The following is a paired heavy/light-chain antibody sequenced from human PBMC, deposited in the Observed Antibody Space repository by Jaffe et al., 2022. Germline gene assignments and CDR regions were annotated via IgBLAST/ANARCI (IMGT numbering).Heavy chain of an antibody. CDR2: IIPIFGTA. J-gene: IGHJ5*02. Sequence: QVQLVQSGAEVKKPGSSVKVSCKASGGTFSSYAISWVRQAPGQGLEWMGGIIPIFGTANYAQKFQGRVTITADESTSTAYMELSSLRSEDTAVYYCARVSFWSGYGGKSPRASNWFDPWGQGTLVTVSS. CDR3: ARVSFWSGYGGKSPRASNWFDP. V-gene: IGHV1-69*01. CDR1: GGTFSSYA. D-gene: IGHD3-3*01.
Light chain of an antibody. CDR3: QQRSNWLLLT. Sequence: EIVLTQSPATLSLSPGERATLSCRASQSVSSYLAWYQQKPGQAPRLLIYDASNRATGIPARFSGSGSGTDFTLTISSLEPEDFAVYYCQQRSNWLLLTFGGGTKVEIK. V-gene: IGKV3-11*01. J-gene: IGKJ4*01. CDR1: QSVSSY. CDR2: DAS.